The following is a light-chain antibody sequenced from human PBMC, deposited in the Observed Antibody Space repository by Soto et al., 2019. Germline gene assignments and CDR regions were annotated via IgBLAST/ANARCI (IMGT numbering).Light chain of an antibody. CDR3: QQRSNWPSII. J-gene: IGKJ5*01. V-gene: IGKV3-11*01. CDR2: DAS. Sequence: EIVLTQSPATLSLSPGERATLSCRASQRVSSYLAWYQQKPGQAPRLLIYDASNRATGIPARFSGSGYGTDFPLTISSLEPEDFAVYYCQQRSNWPSIIFGQGTRLEIK. CDR1: QRVSSY.